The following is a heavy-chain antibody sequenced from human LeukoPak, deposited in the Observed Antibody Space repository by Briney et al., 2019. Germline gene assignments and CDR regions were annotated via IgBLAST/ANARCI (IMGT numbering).Heavy chain of an antibody. CDR3: ASARGSNYGSLGD. V-gene: IGHV3-53*01. D-gene: IGHD5-18*01. CDR2: IYSGGIT. CDR1: GFTVNSNY. Sequence: GGSLRLSCAASGFTVNSNYKSWVRQAPGKGLEWVSVIYSGGITFYADSVKGRFSISRDNSKNTLYLQMNTVEGADVAVYYCASARGSNYGSLGDWGQGTLVTVSS. J-gene: IGHJ4*02.